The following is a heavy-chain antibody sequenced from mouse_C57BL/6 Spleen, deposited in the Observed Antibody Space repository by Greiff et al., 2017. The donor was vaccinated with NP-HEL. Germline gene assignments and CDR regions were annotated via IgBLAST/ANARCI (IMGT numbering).Heavy chain of an antibody. CDR2: IDPSDSET. V-gene: IGHV1-52*01. Sequence: VKLKQPGAELVRPGSSVKLSCKASGYTFTSYWMHWVKQRPIQGLEWIGNIDPSDSETHYNQKFKDKATLTVDKSSSTAYMQLSSLTSEDSAVYYCARRGITTVVLDYWGQGTTLTVSS. J-gene: IGHJ2*01. D-gene: IGHD1-1*01. CDR1: GYTFTSYW. CDR3: ARRGITTVVLDY.